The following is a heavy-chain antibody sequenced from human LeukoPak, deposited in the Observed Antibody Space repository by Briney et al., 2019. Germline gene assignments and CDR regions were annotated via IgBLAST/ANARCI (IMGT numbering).Heavy chain of an antibody. V-gene: IGHV5-51*01. CDR1: EHSFTNYW. J-gene: IGHJ2*01. CDR3: ARHRASNYYDSSGPYYWYFDL. Sequence: GESLKISCKGSEHSFTNYWIGWVRQMPEKGLEWMGIIYPGDSDTRYSPSFQGQVTISADKSISTAYLQWSSLKASDTAMYYCARHRASNYYDSSGPYYWYFDLWGRGTLVTVSS. CDR2: IYPGDSDT. D-gene: IGHD3-22*01.